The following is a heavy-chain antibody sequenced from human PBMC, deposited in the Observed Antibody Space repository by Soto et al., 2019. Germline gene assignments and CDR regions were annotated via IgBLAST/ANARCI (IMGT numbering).Heavy chain of an antibody. CDR2: TYYRSRWYD. J-gene: IGHJ3*02. CDR1: GDSVSTRSAA. Sequence: SQTLSLTCAISGDSVSTRSAAWNWIRQSPSRGLEWLGRTYYRSRWYDDYAESVRSRMTINPDTSNNQVSLHLNSVTPEDTAVYYCARALSATVAAAFDIWGQGXMVTV. V-gene: IGHV6-1*01. CDR3: ARALSATVAAAFDI. D-gene: IGHD6-19*01.